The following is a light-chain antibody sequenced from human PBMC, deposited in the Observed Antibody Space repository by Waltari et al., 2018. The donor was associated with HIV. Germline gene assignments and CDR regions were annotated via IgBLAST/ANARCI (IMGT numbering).Light chain of an antibody. CDR2: DIS. Sequence: QSALTQPASVSGFPGQSINISCTRISTDSRINQHVSWYQQHPGKIPTLIIFDISNRPSGISDHFSGSRSGNSASLTISGLRSGDEAHYYCASNRLDYTLIFGGGTKLTVL. V-gene: IGLV2-14*03. CDR3: ASNRLDYTLI. CDR1: STDSRINQH. J-gene: IGLJ2*01.